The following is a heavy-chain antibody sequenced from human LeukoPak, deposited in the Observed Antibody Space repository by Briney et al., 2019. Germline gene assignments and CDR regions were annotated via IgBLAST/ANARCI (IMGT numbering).Heavy chain of an antibody. D-gene: IGHD3-22*01. CDR3: ARGDYYDSSGYYRGAGYFQH. V-gene: IGHV1-2*02. J-gene: IGHJ1*01. CDR2: INPNGGGT. Sequence: ASVKVSCKASGYTFTGYYMHWVRQAPGQGLEWMGWINPNGGGTNYAQKFQGRVTMTRDTSISTAYMELSRLRSDDTAVYYCARGDYYDSSGYYRGAGYFQHWGQGTLVTVSS. CDR1: GYTFTGYY.